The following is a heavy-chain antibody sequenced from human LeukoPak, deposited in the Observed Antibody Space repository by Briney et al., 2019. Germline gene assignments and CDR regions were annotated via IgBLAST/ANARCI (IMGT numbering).Heavy chain of an antibody. CDR3: ARRRIYWNEGERFDP. J-gene: IGHJ5*02. CDR2: ISGSGGST. CDR1: GFTFSSYA. Sequence: GGSLRLSCAASGFTFSSYAMSWVRQAPGKGLEWVSAISGSGGSTYYADSVKGRFTISRDNSKNTLYLQMNSLRAEDTAVYYCARRRIYWNEGERFDPWGQGTLVTVSS. V-gene: IGHV3-23*01. D-gene: IGHD1-1*01.